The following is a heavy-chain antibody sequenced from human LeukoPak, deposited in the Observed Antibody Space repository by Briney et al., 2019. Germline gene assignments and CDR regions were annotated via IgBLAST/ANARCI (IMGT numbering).Heavy chain of an antibody. Sequence: PGGSLRLSCSASGFTFSRYSMNWVRQAPGKGLEWVSYISSGSSTIYYADSVKGRFTISRDNAKNSLYLQMNSLRAEDTAVYYCARVLHKRNYDSSTYYGYWGQGTLVTVSS. V-gene: IGHV3-48*01. CDR3: ARVLHKRNYDSSTYYGY. CDR2: ISSGSSTI. D-gene: IGHD3-22*01. J-gene: IGHJ4*02. CDR1: GFTFSRYS.